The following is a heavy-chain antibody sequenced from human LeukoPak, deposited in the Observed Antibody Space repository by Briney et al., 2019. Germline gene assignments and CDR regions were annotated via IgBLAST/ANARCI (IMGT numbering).Heavy chain of an antibody. CDR3: ARPTHDAFDI. V-gene: IGHV3-53*01. CDR1: GFTVSSNY. Sequence: GGSLRLSCAASGFTVSSNYMSWVRQAPGKGLEWVSVIYSGGSTYYADSVKGRFTISRDNSKNTLYLQMNSLRAEGTAVYYCARPTHDAFDIWGQRTMVTVSS. CDR2: IYSGGST. J-gene: IGHJ3*02.